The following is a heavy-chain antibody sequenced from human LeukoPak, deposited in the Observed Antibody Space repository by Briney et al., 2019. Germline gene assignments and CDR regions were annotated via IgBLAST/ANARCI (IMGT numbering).Heavy chain of an antibody. CDR3: ARAYSSGWPSYYYYGMDV. CDR1: GGSISSYY. J-gene: IGHJ6*02. Sequence: PSETLSLTCTVSGGSISSYYWSWIRQPAGKGLEWIGRIYTSGSTNYNPSLKSRVTMSVDTSKNQFSLKLSSVTAADTAVYYCARAYSSGWPSYYYYGMDVWGQGTTVTVSS. D-gene: IGHD6-19*01. V-gene: IGHV4-4*07. CDR2: IYTSGST.